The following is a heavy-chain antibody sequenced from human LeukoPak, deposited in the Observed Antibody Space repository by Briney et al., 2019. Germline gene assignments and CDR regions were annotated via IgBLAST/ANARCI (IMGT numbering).Heavy chain of an antibody. D-gene: IGHD3-3*01. CDR1: GFTFSSYA. J-gene: IGHJ4*02. V-gene: IGHV3-23*01. CDR3: ANRDKYGFGFLEN. CDR2: ISGSGGST. Sequence: PGGSLRLSCAASGFTFSSYAMSWVRQAPGKGLEWVSAISGSGGSTYYADSVKGRFTISRDNSKNTLYLQMNSLRAEDTAVYYCANRDKYGFGFLENWGQGTLVTVSS.